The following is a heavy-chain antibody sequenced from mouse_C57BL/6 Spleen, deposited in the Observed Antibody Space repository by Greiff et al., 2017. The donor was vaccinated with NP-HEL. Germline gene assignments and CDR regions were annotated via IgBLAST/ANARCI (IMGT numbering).Heavy chain of an antibody. CDR2: IDPSDSYT. V-gene: IGHV1-69*01. D-gene: IGHD1-1*01. Sequence: VQLQQPGAELVMPGASVKLSCKASGYTFTSYWMHWVKQRPGQGLEWIGEIDPSDSYTNYNQKFKGKSTLTVDKSSSTAYMQLSSLTSEDSAVYYCARGNYGGGAMDYWGQGTSVTVSS. CDR3: ARGNYGGGAMDY. J-gene: IGHJ4*01. CDR1: GYTFTSYW.